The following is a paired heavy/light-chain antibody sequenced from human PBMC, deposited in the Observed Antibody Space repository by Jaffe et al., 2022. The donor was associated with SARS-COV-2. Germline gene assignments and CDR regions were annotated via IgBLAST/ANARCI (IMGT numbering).Heavy chain of an antibody. CDR3: TRGGNGYDFFLDY. D-gene: IGHD5-12*01. V-gene: IGHV3-49*03. J-gene: IGHJ4*02. Sequence: EVQLVQSGGGLVQPGQSLRLSCSTSGFIFGDCALTWFRQAPGKGLEWVGFIRNKPSGVTTQYAASVKGRFTISSDDSKNIAYLQMNSLKTEDTAVYYCTRGGNGYDFFLDYWGQGTLVTVSS. CDR1: GFIFGDCA. CDR2: IRNKPSGVTT.
Light chain of an antibody. CDR1: QNVLYSPNNKNY. CDR3: QQYYLAPLT. V-gene: IGKV4-1*01. CDR2: WAS. Sequence: DIVVTQSPDSLAVSLGERATINCKSSQNVLYSPNNKNYLAWYQQKPGQPPKLLIYWASTRESGVPDRFSGSGSGTDFTLTISSLQAEDVAVYYCQQYYLAPLTFGGGTKVDIK. J-gene: IGKJ4*01.